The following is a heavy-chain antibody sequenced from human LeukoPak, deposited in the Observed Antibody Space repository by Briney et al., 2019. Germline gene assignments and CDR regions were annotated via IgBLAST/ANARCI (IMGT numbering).Heavy chain of an antibody. V-gene: IGHV4-59*01. J-gene: IGHJ4*02. CDR2: IYYSGST. Sequence: ASETLSLTCTVSGGSISSYYWSWIRQPPGKGLEWIGYIYYSGSTNYNPSLKSRVTISVDTSKNQFSLKLSSVTAADTAVYYCARALYGDYDFDYWGQGTLVTVSS. CDR1: GGSISSYY. D-gene: IGHD4-17*01. CDR3: ARALYGDYDFDY.